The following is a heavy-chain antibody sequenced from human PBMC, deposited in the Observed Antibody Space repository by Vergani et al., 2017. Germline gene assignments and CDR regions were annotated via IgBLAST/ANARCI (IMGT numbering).Heavy chain of an antibody. D-gene: IGHD2-8*01. V-gene: IGHV3-21*01. Sequence: EVQLVESGGGLVKPGGSLRLSCAASGFTFSSYSMNWVRQAPGKGLEWVSSISSSSSYIYYEDSVKGRFTISRDNAKNSLFLQMNSLRAEDTAVYYCARGPKDIVLMVYAIHYYFDYWGQGTLVTVSS. CDR2: ISSSSSYI. CDR3: ARGPKDIVLMVYAIHYYFDY. CDR1: GFTFSSYS. J-gene: IGHJ4*02.